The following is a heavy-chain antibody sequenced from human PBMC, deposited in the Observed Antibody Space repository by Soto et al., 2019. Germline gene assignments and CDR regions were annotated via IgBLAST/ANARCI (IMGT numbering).Heavy chain of an antibody. J-gene: IGHJ6*02. CDR1: GGTISRYY. Sequence: QVQLQQSGPGLVKPSETLSLTCTVSGGTISRYYWSWIRQPPGKVLEWIGYMYNTGSTVYNPSFKSRVTISVDTSKNQFSLKLNSVTAADTVVYYCARHLWGYCGTDCYPLDVWGQGTTGTVS. CDR3: ARHLWGYCGTDCYPLDV. CDR2: MYNTGST. V-gene: IGHV4-59*01. D-gene: IGHD2-21*02.